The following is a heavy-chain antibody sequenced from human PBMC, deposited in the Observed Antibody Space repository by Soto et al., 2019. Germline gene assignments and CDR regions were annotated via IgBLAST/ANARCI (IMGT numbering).Heavy chain of an antibody. CDR1: GFTFSSYA. CDR3: AKREIVVVPAANNWFDP. Sequence: GGSLRLSCAASGFTFSSYAMSWVRQAPGKGLEWVSAISGSGGSTYYADSVKGRFTISRDNSKNTLYLQMNSLRAEDTAVYYCAKREIVVVPAANNWFDPWGQGTLVTVSS. J-gene: IGHJ5*02. D-gene: IGHD2-2*01. V-gene: IGHV3-23*01. CDR2: ISGSGGST.